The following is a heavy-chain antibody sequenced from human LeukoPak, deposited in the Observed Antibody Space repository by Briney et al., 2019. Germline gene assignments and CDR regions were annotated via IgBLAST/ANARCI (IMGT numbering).Heavy chain of an antibody. D-gene: IGHD3-16*01. CDR3: AKTAMIKIIMTTYPKGLNY. V-gene: IGHV3-23*01. J-gene: IGHJ4*02. Sequence: GGSLRLSCVASGFIFSNNAMNWVRQAPGKGLEWVSAIYGRGETTYYADPVKGRFTISRDNSKNTLYLQMNSLRAEDTAVYYCAKTAMIKIIMTTYPKGLNYWGQGTLVTVSS. CDR2: IYGRGETT. CDR1: GFIFSNNA.